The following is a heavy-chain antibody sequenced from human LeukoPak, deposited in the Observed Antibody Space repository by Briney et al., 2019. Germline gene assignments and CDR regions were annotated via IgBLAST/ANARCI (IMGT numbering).Heavy chain of an antibody. CDR1: GGSFGSYH. CDR2: IYASGTT. V-gene: IGHV4-4*07. D-gene: IGHD1-26*01. Sequence: PSETLSLTCTISGGSFGSYHWNWIRQPAGKGLEWIGRIYASGTTLYDPSLSSRVTMSVDTSNNQFSLKLTSVTAADTAVYYCARGDSGGATRFYYWGQGTLVTVSS. CDR3: ARGDSGGATRFYY. J-gene: IGHJ4*02.